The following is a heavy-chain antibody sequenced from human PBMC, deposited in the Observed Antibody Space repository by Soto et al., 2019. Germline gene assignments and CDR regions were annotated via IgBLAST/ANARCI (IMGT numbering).Heavy chain of an antibody. CDR3: GKISSRAHYYGMDV. CDR2: VSARGRDT. V-gene: IGHV3-23*01. J-gene: IGHJ6*02. CDR1: GFTFSGYA. D-gene: IGHD2-2*01. Sequence: EVQLLESGGGLVQPGGSLRLSCAASGFTFSGYAMNWVRQAPGKGLEWVAGVSARGRDTSYADSVKGRFTISRDTSKDTLDLQIDRLRGEDTAVYYCGKISSRAHYYGMDVWGRGTTVTVSS.